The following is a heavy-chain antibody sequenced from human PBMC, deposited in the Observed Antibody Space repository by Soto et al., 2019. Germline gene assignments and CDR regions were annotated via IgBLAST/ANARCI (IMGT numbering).Heavy chain of an antibody. Sequence: GGSLRLSCAASGFTFSSYGMHWVRQAPGKGLEWVAVIWYDGSNKYYADSVKGRFTISRDNSKNTLYLQMNSLRAEDTAVYYCARGGDMIVVLDYWGQGTLVTVSS. V-gene: IGHV3-33*01. CDR3: ARGGDMIVVLDY. J-gene: IGHJ4*02. CDR2: IWYDGSNK. CDR1: GFTFSSYG. D-gene: IGHD3-22*01.